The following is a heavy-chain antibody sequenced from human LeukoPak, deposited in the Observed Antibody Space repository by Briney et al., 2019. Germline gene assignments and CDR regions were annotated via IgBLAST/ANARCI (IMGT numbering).Heavy chain of an antibody. CDR1: GFTFRSYG. Sequence: GGSLRLSCAASGFTFRSYGMHWVRQAPGKGLVWVGVISYDGSNKYYADSVKGRFAISRDNSKNTLYLQMNSLRAEDTAVYYCASRELYGPNYYYYYGMDVWGQGTTVTVSS. J-gene: IGHJ6*02. CDR2: ISYDGSNK. V-gene: IGHV3-30*03. CDR3: ASRELYGPNYYYYYGMDV. D-gene: IGHD2-2*02.